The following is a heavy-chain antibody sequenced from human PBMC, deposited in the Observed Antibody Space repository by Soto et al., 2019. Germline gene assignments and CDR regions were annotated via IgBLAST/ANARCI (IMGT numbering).Heavy chain of an antibody. Sequence: GGSLRLSCAASGFTFSSYGMHWVRQAPGKGLEWVAVIWYDGSNKYYADSVKGRFTISRDNSKNTLYLQMNSLRAEDTAVYYCARGPALGDAFDIWGQGTMVTVSS. J-gene: IGHJ3*02. V-gene: IGHV3-33*01. CDR2: IWYDGSNK. D-gene: IGHD3-16*01. CDR1: GFTFSSYG. CDR3: ARGPALGDAFDI.